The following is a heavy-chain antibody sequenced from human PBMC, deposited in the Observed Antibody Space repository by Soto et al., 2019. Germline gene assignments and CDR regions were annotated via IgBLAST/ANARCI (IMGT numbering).Heavy chain of an antibody. CDR1: GCTFVGYG. D-gene: IGHD7-27*01. CDR3: AKPKLGIRAFDL. V-gene: IGHV3-23*01. J-gene: IGHJ3*01. Sequence: VGSLILCWSSSGCTFVGYGRSWVRQAPGKGLEWVSSISGTDGTTYYADSVKGRFSISRDNSKNTLYLQMNSLSVNDTAVYYCAKPKLGIRAFDLWGQRTLVTVSS. CDR2: ISGTDGTT.